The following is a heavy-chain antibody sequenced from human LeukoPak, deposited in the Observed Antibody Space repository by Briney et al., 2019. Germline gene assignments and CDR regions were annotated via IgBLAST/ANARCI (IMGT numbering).Heavy chain of an antibody. J-gene: IGHJ4*02. CDR3: ARGDPGFDY. V-gene: IGHV3-7*01. Sequence: PGGSLRLSCAASGFTFSASWMTWVRQAPGKGLEWVTNINQDGSEKYYVDSVKGRFTISRDNARNALYLQMNSLRTEDTAVYYCARGDPGFDYWGQGTLVTVSS. CDR2: INQDGSEK. CDR1: GFTFSASW.